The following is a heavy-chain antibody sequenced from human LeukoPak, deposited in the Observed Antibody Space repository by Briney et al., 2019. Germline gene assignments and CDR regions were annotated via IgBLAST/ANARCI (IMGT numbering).Heavy chain of an antibody. CDR1: GFTFSRYW. Sequence: GGSLRLSCAASGFTFSRYWMSWVRQAPGKGLEWVASINQEESAKRYVDSVKGRFTISRDNAKNSLYLQMNSLRAEDTAVYYCAELGITMIGGVWGKGTTVTISS. CDR3: AELGITMIGGV. J-gene: IGHJ6*04. CDR2: INQEESAK. V-gene: IGHV3-7*01. D-gene: IGHD3-10*02.